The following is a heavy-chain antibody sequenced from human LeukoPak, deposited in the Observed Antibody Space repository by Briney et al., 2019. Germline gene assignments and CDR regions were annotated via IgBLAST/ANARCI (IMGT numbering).Heavy chain of an antibody. CDR1: GFTVSNNY. Sequence: GGSLRLSCAASGFTVSNNYMSWVRQVPGKGLEWVSVIYSGGSTYYIDSVKGRFTISRDNSKNTLYLQMNSLRVEETAVYYCARVRYDSSCYYSIFDYWGQGTLVAVPS. CDR3: ARVRYDSSCYYSIFDY. D-gene: IGHD3-22*01. CDR2: IYSGGST. J-gene: IGHJ4*02. V-gene: IGHV3-53*01.